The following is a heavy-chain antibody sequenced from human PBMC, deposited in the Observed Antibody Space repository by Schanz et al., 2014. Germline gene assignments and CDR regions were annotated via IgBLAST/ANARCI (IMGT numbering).Heavy chain of an antibody. D-gene: IGHD3-10*01. CDR1: GFTFSTYA. V-gene: IGHV3-23*01. CDR3: AKGRFGELSAFDI. J-gene: IGHJ3*02. Sequence: EVKLLESGGTLVRPGGSLRLSCAASGFTFSTYAMAWVRQAPGKGLEWVSAISGGGGTTYYTDSVKGRFTISRDNSKNTLYLQMNSLRAEDTAVYYCAKGRFGELSAFDIWGQGTMVTVSS. CDR2: ISGGGGTT.